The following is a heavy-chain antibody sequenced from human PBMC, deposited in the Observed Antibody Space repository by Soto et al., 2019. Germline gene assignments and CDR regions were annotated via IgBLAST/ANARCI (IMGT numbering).Heavy chain of an antibody. D-gene: IGHD3-22*01. CDR1: GGSISSGGYY. Sequence: QVQLQESGPGLVKSSQTLSLTCTVSGGSISSGGYYWSWIRQHPGKGLEWIGYIYYSGSTYYNPSLKSRVTISVDTSKNQFSLKLSSVTAADTAVYYCAHYYDSSGPLGPSAEYFQHWGQGTLVTVSS. CDR3: AHYYDSSGPLGPSAEYFQH. V-gene: IGHV4-31*03. J-gene: IGHJ1*01. CDR2: IYYSGST.